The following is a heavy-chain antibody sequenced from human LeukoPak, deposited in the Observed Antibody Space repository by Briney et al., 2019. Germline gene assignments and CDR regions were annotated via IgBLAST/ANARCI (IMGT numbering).Heavy chain of an antibody. CDR3: ARGVDNYDGSVDAFLI. CDR2: ISVHGGNA. CDR1: GYTFTSYG. Sequence: ASVKVSCKASGYTFTSYGINWVRQAPGEGLEWMGWISVHGGNANYAQKVQGRVTMTRDISTSTVYMELRSLRPDDTAVYFCARGVDNYDGSVDAFLIWGQGTPVTVSS. V-gene: IGHV1-18*01. J-gene: IGHJ3*02. D-gene: IGHD3-22*01.